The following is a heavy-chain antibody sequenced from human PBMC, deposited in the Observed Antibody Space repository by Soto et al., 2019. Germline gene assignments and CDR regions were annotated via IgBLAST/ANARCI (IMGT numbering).Heavy chain of an antibody. D-gene: IGHD5-18*01. J-gene: IGHJ6*02. V-gene: IGHV1-18*04. CDR3: ARDGYSSAHYYYYYGMDV. CDR2: ISAYNGNT. Sequence: RASVKVSCKASGYTFTSYGISWVRQAPGQGLEWMGWISAYNGNTNYAQKLQGRVTMTTDTSTSTAYMELRSLRSDDTAVYYCARDGYSSAHYYYYYGMDVWGQGTTVTVSS. CDR1: GYTFTSYG.